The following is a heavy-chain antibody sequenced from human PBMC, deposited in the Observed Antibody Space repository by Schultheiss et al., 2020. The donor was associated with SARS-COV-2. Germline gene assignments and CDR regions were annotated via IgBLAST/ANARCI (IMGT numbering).Heavy chain of an antibody. V-gene: IGHV4-4*07. CDR3: ARARRGGSSAAFYYGMDV. D-gene: IGHD2-15*01. J-gene: IGHJ6*02. CDR2: IYTSGST. Sequence: SETLSLTCTVSGGSISSYYWNWIRQPAGKGLEWIGHIYTSGSTNYNPSLKSRVTISVDTSKNQFSLKLSSVTAADTAVYYCARARRGGSSAAFYYGMDVWGQGTTVTVSS. CDR1: GGSISSYY.